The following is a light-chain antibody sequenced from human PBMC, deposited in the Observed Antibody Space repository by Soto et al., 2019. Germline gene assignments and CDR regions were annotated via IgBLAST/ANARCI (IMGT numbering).Light chain of an antibody. Sequence: QSVVTQPASVSGSPGQSITISCTGTSSDVGSYNLVSWYQQHPGKAPKLMIYEGSKRPSGVSNRFSGSKSGNTASLTISGLQAEDEADYYCCSXAGRSTYALGTGTKVTVL. J-gene: IGLJ1*01. CDR2: EGS. CDR3: CSXAGRSTYA. V-gene: IGLV2-23*01. CDR1: SSDVGSYNL.